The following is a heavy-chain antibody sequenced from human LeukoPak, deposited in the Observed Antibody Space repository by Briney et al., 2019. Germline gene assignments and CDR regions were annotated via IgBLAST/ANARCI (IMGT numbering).Heavy chain of an antibody. V-gene: IGHV3-7*03. CDR1: GFTFSSYW. CDR2: IKQDGSEK. J-gene: IGHJ6*04. CDR3: AKDRITVFGVVPDV. Sequence: GGSLRLSCAASGFTFSSYWTSWVRQAPGKGLEWVANIKQDGSEKYYVDSVKGRFTISRDNAKNSLYLQMNSLRAEDTAVYYCAKDRITVFGVVPDVWGKGTTVTVSS. D-gene: IGHD3-3*01.